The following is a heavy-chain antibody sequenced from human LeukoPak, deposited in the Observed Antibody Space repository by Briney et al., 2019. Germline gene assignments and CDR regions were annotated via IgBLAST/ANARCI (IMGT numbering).Heavy chain of an antibody. Sequence: SETLSLTCTVSGGSISSYYWSWTRQPPGRGLEWIGYIHYSGSTNYNPSLKSRVTISVDTSKNQFSPKVSSVTAADTAVYYCARGGWYINYWGQGTLVTVSS. D-gene: IGHD6-19*01. CDR3: ARGGWYINY. CDR2: IHYSGST. CDR1: GGSISSYY. J-gene: IGHJ4*02. V-gene: IGHV4-59*01.